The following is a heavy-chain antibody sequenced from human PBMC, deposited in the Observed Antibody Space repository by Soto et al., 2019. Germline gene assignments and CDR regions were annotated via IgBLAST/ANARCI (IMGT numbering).Heavy chain of an antibody. CDR2: ISWNSGSI. Sequence: EVQLVESGGGLVQPGRSLRLSCAASGFTFDDYAMHWVRQAPGKGLEWVSGISWNSGSIGYADSVKGRFTISRDNAKNSLYLQMNSLRAEDTALYYCAKDSVGYTPYYFDHWGQGTLVTVSS. CDR1: GFTFDDYA. D-gene: IGHD3-16*02. J-gene: IGHJ4*02. CDR3: AKDSVGYTPYYFDH. V-gene: IGHV3-9*01.